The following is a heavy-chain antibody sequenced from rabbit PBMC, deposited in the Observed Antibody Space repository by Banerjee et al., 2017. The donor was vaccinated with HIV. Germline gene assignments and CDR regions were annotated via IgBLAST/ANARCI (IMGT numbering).Heavy chain of an antibody. V-gene: IGHV1S45*01. CDR3: ARSSDGGYLYGMDL. CDR2: IDAGSSGTT. CDR1: GFTLSSYW. D-gene: IGHD6-1*01. J-gene: IGHJ3*01. Sequence: QEQLVESGGGLVKPEGSLTLTCTASGFTLSSYWMYWVRQAPGKGLEWIGCIDAGSSGTTYYASWAKGRFTISKTSSTTVTLQMTSLTAADTATYFCARSSDGGYLYGMDLWGQGTLVTDS.